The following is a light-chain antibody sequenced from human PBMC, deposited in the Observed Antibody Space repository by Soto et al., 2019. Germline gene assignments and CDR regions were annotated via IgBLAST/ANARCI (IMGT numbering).Light chain of an antibody. CDR2: GAS. V-gene: IGKV3-15*01. CDR3: QQYHYWPIT. CDR1: QSVASS. J-gene: IGKJ5*01. Sequence: EIVLTQSPATVSLSPGERFTLSGMASQSVASSVAWYQQKPGQAPRLILYGASTRATGFPARFSGSGSGTEFTLTISSLQSEDFAVYLCQQYHYWPITFGQGTRLEIK.